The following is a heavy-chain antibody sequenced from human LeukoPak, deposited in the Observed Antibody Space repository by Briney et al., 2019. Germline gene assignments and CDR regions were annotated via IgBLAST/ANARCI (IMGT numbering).Heavy chain of an antibody. Sequence: GASVKVSCKASGYTFTSYGISWVRQAPGQGLEWMGWISAYNGNTNYAQKLQGRVTMTTDTSTSTAYMELRSLRSDDTAVYYCARDDYGDLTAQFDYWGQGTLVTVSS. CDR2: ISAYNGNT. V-gene: IGHV1-18*01. J-gene: IGHJ4*02. CDR1: GYTFTSYG. CDR3: ARDDYGDLTAQFDY. D-gene: IGHD4-17*01.